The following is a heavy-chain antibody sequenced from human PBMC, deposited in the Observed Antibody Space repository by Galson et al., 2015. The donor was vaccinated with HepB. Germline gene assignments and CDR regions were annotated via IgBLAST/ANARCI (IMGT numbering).Heavy chain of an antibody. J-gene: IGHJ6*02. Sequence: QSGAEVKKPGESLKISCKGSGYSFTSYWIGWVRQMPGKGLEWMGIIYPGDSDTRYSPSFQGQVTISADKSISTAYLQWSSLKASDTAMYYCARLYFGKITMVRGVIMNGMDVWGQGTTVTVSS. CDR3: ARLYFGKITMVRGVIMNGMDV. CDR1: GYSFTSYW. D-gene: IGHD3-10*01. V-gene: IGHV5-51*01. CDR2: IYPGDSDT.